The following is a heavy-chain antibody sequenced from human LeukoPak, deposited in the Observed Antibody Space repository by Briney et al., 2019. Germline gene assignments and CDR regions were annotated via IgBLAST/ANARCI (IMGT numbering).Heavy chain of an antibody. V-gene: IGHV3-30*18. Sequence: PGRSLRLSCAASRFTFSSYGMHWVRQAPGKGLEWVAVISYDGSNKYYADSVKGRFTISRDNSKNTLYLQMNSLRAEDTAVYYCAKVNSDSSGRWFDPWGQGTLVTVSS. CDR1: RFTFSSYG. J-gene: IGHJ5*02. D-gene: IGHD3-22*01. CDR3: AKVNSDSSGRWFDP. CDR2: ISYDGSNK.